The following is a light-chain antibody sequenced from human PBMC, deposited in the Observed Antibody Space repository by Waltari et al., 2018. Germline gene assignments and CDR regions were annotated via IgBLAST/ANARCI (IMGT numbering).Light chain of an antibody. V-gene: IGLV4-69*01. CDR2: VNSDGSH. CDR1: SGHSTNI. CDR3: QTGGHGTWV. Sequence: QLVLTQSPSASASLGASVKLTCTLSSGHSTNIIAWLQQQPEKGPRYLMNVNSDGSHNKGVGIPDRVSGSSSGAERYLPISSRQSEDEADYYCQTGGHGTWVFGGGTRLTVL. J-gene: IGLJ3*02.